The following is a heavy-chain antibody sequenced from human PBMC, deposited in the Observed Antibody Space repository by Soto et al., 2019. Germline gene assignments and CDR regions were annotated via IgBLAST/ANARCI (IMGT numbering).Heavy chain of an antibody. D-gene: IGHD1-7*01. CDR1: GFTFSSYS. J-gene: IGHJ4*02. CDR3: ARGSGMGTGTTPDLFDY. V-gene: IGHV3-21*01. CDR2: ISSSSSYI. Sequence: VQLVESGGGLVKPGGSLRLSCAASGFTFSSYSMNWVRQAPGKGLEWVSSISSSSSYIYYADSVKGRFTISRDNAKNSLYLQMNSLRAEDTAVYYCARGSGMGTGTTPDLFDYWGQGTLVTVSS.